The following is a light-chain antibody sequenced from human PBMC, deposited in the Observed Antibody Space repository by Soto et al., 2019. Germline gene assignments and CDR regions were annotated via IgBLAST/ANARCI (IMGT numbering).Light chain of an antibody. CDR2: GAS. CDR3: QQYNNWPVT. CDR1: QSVSSN. Sequence: IVMTQSPATLSVSPWERATLSCRASQSVSSNLAWYQQKPGQAPRLLIYGASPRATAIPARFSGSGSGTEFTLPISSLQSEDFAVYYCQQYNNWPVTFGQGTKVDIK. J-gene: IGKJ1*01. V-gene: IGKV3-15*01.